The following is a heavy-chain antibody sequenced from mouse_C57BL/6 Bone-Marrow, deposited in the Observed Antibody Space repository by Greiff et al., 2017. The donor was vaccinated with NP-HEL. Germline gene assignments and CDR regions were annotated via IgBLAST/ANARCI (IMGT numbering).Heavy chain of an antibody. D-gene: IGHD6-1*01. J-gene: IGHJ2*01. CDR3: TTWKLSSVYFDY. CDR2: IDPENGDT. V-gene: IGHV14-4*01. Sequence: EVQLQQSGAELVRPGASVKLSCTASGFNIKDDYMHWVKQRPEQGLEWIGWIDPENGDTEYASKFQGKATITADTSSNTAYLQLSSLTSEDTAVYYCTTWKLSSVYFDYWGQGTTLTVSS. CDR1: GFNIKDDY.